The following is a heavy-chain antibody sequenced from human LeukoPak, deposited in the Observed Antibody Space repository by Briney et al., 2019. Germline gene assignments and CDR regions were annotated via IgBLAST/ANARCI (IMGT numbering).Heavy chain of an antibody. V-gene: IGHV4-34*01. CDR2: INHSGST. J-gene: IGHJ4*02. Sequence: SETLSLICAVYGGSFSGYYWSCIRQPPGKGLEWIGEINHSGSTNYNPSLKSRVTISVDTSKNQFSLKLSSVTAADTAVYYCAKCGTGSNFDYWGQGMLVTVSS. CDR1: GGSFSGYY. CDR3: AKCGTGSNFDY. D-gene: IGHD3-10*01.